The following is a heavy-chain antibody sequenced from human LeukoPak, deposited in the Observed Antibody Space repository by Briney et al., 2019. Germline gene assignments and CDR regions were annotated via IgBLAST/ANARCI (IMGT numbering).Heavy chain of an antibody. J-gene: IGHJ4*02. CDR3: ARFKGGTGFDY. V-gene: IGHV4-39*01. CDR1: GGSITPTDFD. Sequence: PSETLSLTCAVSGGSITPTDFDWAWIRQPPGQGFEWIATISSSGKAYYYPSLMSRVTISVDTSKNQFSLDVTSVTAADTGLFYCARFKGGTGFDYWGRGILVIVS. CDR2: ISSSGKA. D-gene: IGHD1-26*01.